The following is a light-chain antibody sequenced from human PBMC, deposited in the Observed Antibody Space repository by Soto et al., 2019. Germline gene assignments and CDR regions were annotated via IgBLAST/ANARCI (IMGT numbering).Light chain of an antibody. V-gene: IGKV3-15*01. CDR3: QQYNNWPPW. J-gene: IGKJ1*01. CDR2: GAS. CDR1: QSVSSN. Sequence: EIVMTQSPATLSVSPGERATLSCRASQSVSSNLAWYQQKPGQAPRLLIYGASTRATGIPARFSGSRSGTEFTLTISSLQSEDFAVYYCQQYNNWPPWFGQGTKVEIK.